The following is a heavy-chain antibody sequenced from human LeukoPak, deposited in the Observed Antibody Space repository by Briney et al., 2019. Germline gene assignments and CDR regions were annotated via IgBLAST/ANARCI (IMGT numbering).Heavy chain of an antibody. Sequence: SETLSLTCAVYGGSFSGYYWSWIRQPPGKGLEWIGEINHSGSTNYNPSLKSRVTISVDTSKNQFSLKLSSVTAADTAVYYCARSRHVRYCSSTSCSQGEMGYSGSYGLRWYFDYWGQGTLVTVSS. D-gene: IGHD2-2*01. CDR3: ARSRHVRYCSSTSCSQGEMGYSGSYGLRWYFDY. CDR1: GGSFSGYY. V-gene: IGHV4-34*01. CDR2: INHSGST. J-gene: IGHJ4*02.